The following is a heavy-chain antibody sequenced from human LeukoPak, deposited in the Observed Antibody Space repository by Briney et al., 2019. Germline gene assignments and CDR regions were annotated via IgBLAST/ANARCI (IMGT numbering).Heavy chain of an antibody. D-gene: IGHD2-2*01. CDR2: INHSGST. Sequence: PSETLSLTCAVYGGSFSGYYWSWIRQPPGKGLEWIGEINHSGSTNYNPSLKSRVTISVETSKTQFSLKLSSVTAADTAVYYCARGTVRGVVPAAIRRRSPSWFDPWGQGTLVTVSS. J-gene: IGHJ5*02. CDR3: ARGTVRGVVPAAIRRRSPSWFDP. V-gene: IGHV4-34*01. CDR1: GGSFSGYY.